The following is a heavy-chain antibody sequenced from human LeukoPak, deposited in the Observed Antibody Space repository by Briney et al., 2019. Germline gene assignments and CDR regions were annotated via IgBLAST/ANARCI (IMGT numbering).Heavy chain of an antibody. D-gene: IGHD3-10*01. J-gene: IGHJ6*03. Sequence: SETLSLTCTVSGGSISSGDYYWSWIRQHPGQGLEWIGYIYYSGNTYYNPSLKSRVTISVDTSKNQISLKLSSVTAADTAVYYCARGGITAYYYYYMDVWGKGTTVTVSS. CDR1: GGSISSGDYY. CDR2: IYYSGNT. CDR3: ARGGITAYYYYYMDV. V-gene: IGHV4-31*03.